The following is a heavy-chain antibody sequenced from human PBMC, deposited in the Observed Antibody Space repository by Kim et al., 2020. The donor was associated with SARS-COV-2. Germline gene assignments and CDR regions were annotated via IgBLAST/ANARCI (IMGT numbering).Heavy chain of an antibody. V-gene: IGHV1-69*13. J-gene: IGHJ4*02. Sequence: SVKVSCKASGGTFSSYAISWVRQAPGQGLEWMGGIIPIFGTANYAQKFQGRVTITADESTSTAYMELSNLRSEDTAVYYCAREGILAAAGSSPFDYWGQGTLVTVSS. CDR3: AREGILAAAGSSPFDY. D-gene: IGHD6-13*01. CDR1: GGTFSSYA. CDR2: IIPIFGTA.